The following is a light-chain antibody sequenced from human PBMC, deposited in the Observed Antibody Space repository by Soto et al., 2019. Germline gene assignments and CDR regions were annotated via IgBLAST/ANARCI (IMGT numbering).Light chain of an antibody. CDR1: LSISTY. Sequence: DIQTTQSPSSLSASVGDRVTITCRTSLSISTYLNWYQQKSGKAPKLLIYAASTLRSGVPSRFSGSGFGTDFTLTITSLQPEDSATYFCQQGSTPPLTFGQGTRRRLN. CDR2: AAS. J-gene: IGKJ5*01. V-gene: IGKV1-39*01. CDR3: QQGSTPPLT.